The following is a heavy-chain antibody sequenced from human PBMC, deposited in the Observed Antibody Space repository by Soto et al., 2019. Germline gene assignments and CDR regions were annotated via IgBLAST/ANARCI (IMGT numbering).Heavy chain of an antibody. J-gene: IGHJ4*02. D-gene: IGHD2-2*01. V-gene: IGHV3-23*01. CDR2: ITGGGDNT. CDR3: AKGSKGFDY. Sequence: EVQLLASGGGLVQPGGPLRLSCAASGFTFSSYAMTWVRQAPGKGLEWVSAITGGGDNTYYAYSVKGRFTISRDNFKNTLYLQMNSLRDEDTATYYCAKGSKGFDYWGQGTLVTVSS. CDR1: GFTFSSYA.